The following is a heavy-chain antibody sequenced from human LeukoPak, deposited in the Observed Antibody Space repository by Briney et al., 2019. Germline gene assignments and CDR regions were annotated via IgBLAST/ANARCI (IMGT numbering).Heavy chain of an antibody. Sequence: PSETLSLTCTVSGGSISSYYWSWIRQPAGKGLEWIGRIYTSGSTNYNPSLKSRVTMSVDTSKNRFSLKLNSVTAADTAVYYCARGRTIAAAEDNYYMDVWGKGTTVTVSS. CDR3: ARGRTIAAAEDNYYMDV. CDR1: GGSISSYY. V-gene: IGHV4-4*07. J-gene: IGHJ6*03. D-gene: IGHD6-13*01. CDR2: IYTSGST.